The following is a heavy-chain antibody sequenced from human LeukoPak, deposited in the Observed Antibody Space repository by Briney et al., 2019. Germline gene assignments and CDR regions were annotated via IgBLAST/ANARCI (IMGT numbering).Heavy chain of an antibody. CDR3: ARWTGTTSYNWFDP. D-gene: IGHD1-7*01. CDR2: INHSGST. V-gene: IGHV4-34*01. J-gene: IGHJ5*02. Sequence: SETLSLTCAVSGGSISSGGYSWSWIRQPPGKGLEWIGEINHSGSTNYNPSLKSRVTISVDTSKNQFSLKLSSVTAADTAVYYCARWTGTTSYNWFDPWGQGTLVTVSS. CDR1: GGSISSGGYS.